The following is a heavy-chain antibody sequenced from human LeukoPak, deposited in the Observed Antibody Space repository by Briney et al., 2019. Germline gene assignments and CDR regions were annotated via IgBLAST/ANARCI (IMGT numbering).Heavy chain of an antibody. D-gene: IGHD3-10*02. CDR3: AKDTADYCALGTCSGGFDS. CDR2: ISWDGGNI. J-gene: IGHJ4*02. CDR1: GFIFDDYV. Sequence: PGGSLRLSCAASGFIFDDYVMHWVRQVPGKGLEWVSRISWDGGNIYYADSVKGRFTISRDNSKNSLYLQMNSLKTEDTALYYFAKDTADYCALGTCSGGFDSWGQGTLVAVSS. V-gene: IGHV3-43D*03.